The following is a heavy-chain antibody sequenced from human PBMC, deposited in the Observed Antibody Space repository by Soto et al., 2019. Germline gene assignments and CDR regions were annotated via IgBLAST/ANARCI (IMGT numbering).Heavy chain of an antibody. CDR2: IYPGDSAT. CDR3: ARHGADILTY. Sequence: GASLKVSCKGSGYSFTSYWIGWVRQMPGKGLEWMGIIYPGDSATRYSPSFQGQVTISADKSISTAYLQWSSLKDSDTAMYYCARHGADILTYWGQGTLVTVSS. J-gene: IGHJ4*02. D-gene: IGHD3-9*01. V-gene: IGHV5-51*01. CDR1: GYSFTSYW.